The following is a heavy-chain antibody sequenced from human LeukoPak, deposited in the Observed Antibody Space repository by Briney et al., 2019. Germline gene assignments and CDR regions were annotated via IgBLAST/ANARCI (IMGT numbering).Heavy chain of an antibody. J-gene: IGHJ4*02. Sequence: ASVKVSCKASGGTFSSYAFSWVRQAPGQGLEWMGGIIPIFCTANYAQKFQGRVTITTDESTNTAYMELSSLRSEDTAVYYCAIHSSGWGRVYWGQGTLVTVSP. V-gene: IGHV1-69*05. D-gene: IGHD6-19*01. CDR3: AIHSSGWGRVY. CDR1: GGTFSSYA. CDR2: IIPIFCTA.